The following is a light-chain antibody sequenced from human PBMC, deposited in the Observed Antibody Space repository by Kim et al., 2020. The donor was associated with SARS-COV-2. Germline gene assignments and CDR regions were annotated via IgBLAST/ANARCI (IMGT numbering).Light chain of an antibody. CDR3: QQSYSAPPLT. Sequence: DIQLTQSPSSLSASVGDRVTITCRASQSISGYLNWYQQRPGKAPKLLIYGASSLQSGVPSRFSGSGSGTDFTLTISSLQPEDFATYYCQQSYSAPPLTFGGGTKVDIQ. CDR2: GAS. J-gene: IGKJ4*01. CDR1: QSISGY. V-gene: IGKV1-39*01.